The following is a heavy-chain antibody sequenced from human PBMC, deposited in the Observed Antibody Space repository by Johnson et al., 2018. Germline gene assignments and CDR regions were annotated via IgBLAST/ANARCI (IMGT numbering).Heavy chain of an antibody. J-gene: IGHJ3*02. CDR1: GGSISSYY. CDR3: ARDGGTDALDI. CDR2: IYYSGST. Sequence: QVQLQESGPGLVKPSETXSLTCTVSGGSISSYYWSWIRQPPGQGLEWVGYIYYSGSTNYNTSLKSRVTISVDTSKNQFSLKLSSVTAADTAVYYCARDGGTDALDIWGQGTMVTVSS. V-gene: IGHV4-59*01. D-gene: IGHD1-1*01.